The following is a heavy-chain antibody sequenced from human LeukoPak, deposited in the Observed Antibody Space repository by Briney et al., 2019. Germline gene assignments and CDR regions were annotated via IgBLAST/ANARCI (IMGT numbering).Heavy chain of an antibody. V-gene: IGHV3-11*01. CDR1: GGSFSGYY. D-gene: IGHD2-2*02. CDR2: ISSSGSTI. J-gene: IGHJ6*02. CDR3: ARDGGPLGYCSSTSCYKEGYYGMDV. Sequence: PSETLSLTCAVYGGSFSGYYWSWIRQAPGKGLEWVSYISSSGSTIYYADSVKGRFTISRDNAKNSLYLQMSSLRAEDTAVYYCARDGGPLGYCSSTSCYKEGYYGMDVWGQGTTVTVSS.